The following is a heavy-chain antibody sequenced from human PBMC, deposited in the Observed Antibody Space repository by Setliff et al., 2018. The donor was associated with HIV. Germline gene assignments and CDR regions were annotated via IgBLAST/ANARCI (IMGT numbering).Heavy chain of an antibody. CDR2: INPNPGDT. D-gene: IGHD3-16*02. CDR1: GYTFTGSY. J-gene: IGHJ4*02. Sequence: ASVKVSCKASGYTFTGSYMHWVRQAPGQGLEWMGWINPNPGDTNYAQKFRGRVTMTTDTSTSSSYMELSNLTSDDTAVYYCARRGSYRGSYAFDYWGQGTPVTVSS. V-gene: IGHV1-2*02. CDR3: ARRGSYRGSYAFDY.